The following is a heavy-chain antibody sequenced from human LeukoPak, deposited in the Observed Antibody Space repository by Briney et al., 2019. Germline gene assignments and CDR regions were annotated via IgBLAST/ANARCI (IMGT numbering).Heavy chain of an antibody. D-gene: IGHD2-15*01. CDR1: GFTFSSYA. V-gene: IGHV3-23*01. J-gene: IGHJ4*02. CDR2: ISGSGGST. CDR3: AKSLLWAATPHYFDY. Sequence: PGGSLRLSCAASGFTFSSYAMSWVRQAPGKGLEWVSAISGSGGSTYYADSVKGRFTISKDNSKNTLYLQMNSLRAEDTAVYYCAKSLLWAATPHYFDYWGQGTLVTVSS.